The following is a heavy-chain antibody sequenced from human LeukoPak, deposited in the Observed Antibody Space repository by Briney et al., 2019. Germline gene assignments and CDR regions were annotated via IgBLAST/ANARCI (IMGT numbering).Heavy chain of an antibody. CDR1: GGSFSAYY. J-gene: IGHJ4*02. CDR2: IYYSGST. CDR3: ARDPGPYYYGSGSYPFDY. V-gene: IGHV4-59*01. D-gene: IGHD3-10*01. Sequence: SETLSLTCAVYGGSFSAYYWSWIRQPPGKGLEWIGYIYYSGSTNYNPSLKSRVTISVDTSKNQFSLKLSSVTAADTAVYYCARDPGPYYYGSGSYPFDYWGQGTLVTVSS.